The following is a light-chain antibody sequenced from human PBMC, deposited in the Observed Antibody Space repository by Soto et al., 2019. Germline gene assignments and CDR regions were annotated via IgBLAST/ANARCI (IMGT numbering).Light chain of an antibody. V-gene: IGKV1-5*01. CDR1: QTISGW. J-gene: IGKJ1*01. Sequence: DIQMPQYPSPLSASLGDTFTITCRASQTISGWLAWYQQRPGKAPNLLIFDASTLESGVPSRFSGSGSGTTFTLTISSLQSDDFATYYCLQYNGYYRTFGQGTKVDIK. CDR3: LQYNGYYRT. CDR2: DAS.